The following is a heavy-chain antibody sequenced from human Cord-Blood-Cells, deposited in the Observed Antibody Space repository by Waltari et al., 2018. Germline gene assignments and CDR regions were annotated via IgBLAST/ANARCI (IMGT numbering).Heavy chain of an antibody. CDR3: ARDVAPTYYDFCSGYWFDP. J-gene: IGHJ5*02. CDR1: GGTFSSYA. V-gene: IGHV1-69*09. Sequence: QVQLVQSGAEVKKPGSSVKVSCKASGGTFSSYAISWVRQAPGTGGGGVGRVLPSRGIAHDAPWVQGRGTVTADNTTRTAYMELSSLSSEDTAVYSCARDVAPTYYDFCSGYWFDPWGQGTLVTVSS. D-gene: IGHD3-3*01. CDR2: VLPSRGIA.